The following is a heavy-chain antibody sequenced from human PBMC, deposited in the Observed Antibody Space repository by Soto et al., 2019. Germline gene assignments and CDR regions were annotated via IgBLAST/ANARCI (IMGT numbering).Heavy chain of an antibody. CDR1: GFTFSSYW. Sequence: GALILSCAASGFTFSSYWMHWVRQAPGKGLVWVSRINSDGSSTSYADSVKGRFTISRDNAKNTLYLQMNSLRAEDTAVYYCARVIAVAGDDAFDFWGQGTMVTVPS. J-gene: IGHJ3*01. V-gene: IGHV3-74*01. CDR3: ARVIAVAGDDAFDF. D-gene: IGHD6-19*01. CDR2: INSDGSST.